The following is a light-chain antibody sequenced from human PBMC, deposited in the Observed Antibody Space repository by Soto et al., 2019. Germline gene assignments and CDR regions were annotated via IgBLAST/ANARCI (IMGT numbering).Light chain of an antibody. J-gene: IGKJ1*01. CDR1: SSLTTD. Sequence: IVMTQSPATLSLSPGERATLSCRASSSLTTDLAWYQQKPGQAPRLLIYGAPRRATGIADRISGSGSGTDFTLTTSRLETEDFAVYYCQQYGSSRTFGQGTKVDIK. CDR2: GAP. V-gene: IGKV3-20*01. CDR3: QQYGSSRT.